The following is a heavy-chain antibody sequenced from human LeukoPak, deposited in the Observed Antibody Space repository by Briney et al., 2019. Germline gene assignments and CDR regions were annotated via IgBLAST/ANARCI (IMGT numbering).Heavy chain of an antibody. V-gene: IGHV1-69*04. CDR2: IIPILGIA. J-gene: IGHJ4*02. D-gene: IGHD3-22*01. Sequence: GASLKVSSKASGGTFSSYAISWVRQAPGQGLEWMGRIIPILGIANYAQKFQGRVTITADKSTSTAYMELSSLRSEDTAVYYCASRGGYYDSSGYELDYWGQGTLVTVSS. CDR3: ASRGGYYDSSGYELDY. CDR1: GGTFSSYA.